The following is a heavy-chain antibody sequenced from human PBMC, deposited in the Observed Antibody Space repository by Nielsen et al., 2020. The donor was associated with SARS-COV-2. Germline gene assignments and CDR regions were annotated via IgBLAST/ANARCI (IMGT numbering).Heavy chain of an antibody. Sequence: GESLKISCAASGFTFSSYGMHWVRQAPGKGLKWVAVISYDGSTKHHADSAKGRFAVSRDNAKNSLYLQMNSLRAEDTAVYYCARLESSSWYWSYWGQGTLVTVSS. V-gene: IGHV3-30*12. D-gene: IGHD6-13*01. CDR2: ISYDGSTK. CDR1: GFTFSSYG. CDR3: ARLESSSWYWSY. J-gene: IGHJ4*02.